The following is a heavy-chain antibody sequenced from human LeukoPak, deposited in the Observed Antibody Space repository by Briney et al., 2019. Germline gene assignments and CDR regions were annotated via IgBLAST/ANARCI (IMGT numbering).Heavy chain of an antibody. CDR3: ARVITGTPVDWFDL. CDR2: IYHSGST. J-gene: IGHJ5*02. CDR1: GYSISSGYY. Sequence: SETLSLTCAVSGYSISSGYYWGWIRQPPGQGLEWIGSIYHSGSTYYNPSLKSRVTISVDTSKNQFSLKLSSVTAADTAVYYCARVITGTPVDWFDLWGQGTLVTVSS. V-gene: IGHV4-38-2*01. D-gene: IGHD1-20*01.